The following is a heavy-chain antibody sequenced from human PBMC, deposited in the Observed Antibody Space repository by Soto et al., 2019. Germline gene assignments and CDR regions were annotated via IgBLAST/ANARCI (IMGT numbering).Heavy chain of an antibody. CDR3: ARSWSGSTSGRVDV. V-gene: IGHV3-9*01. Sequence: EVQLEESWGGSLHPGRSLRLSCVGSGFTFEDYVMHWVRQAPGKGLEWVAHINWNGYSIGYGDSVRGRFTISRDNAKNSLYLQMSSLRPEDTGLYYCARSWSGSTSGRVDVWGQGTTVTVSS. CDR1: GFTFEDYV. D-gene: IGHD3-3*01. J-gene: IGHJ6*02. CDR2: INWNGYSI.